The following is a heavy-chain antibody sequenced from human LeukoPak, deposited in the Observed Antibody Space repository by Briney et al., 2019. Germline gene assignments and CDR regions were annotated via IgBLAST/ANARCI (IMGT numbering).Heavy chain of an antibody. J-gene: IGHJ4*02. CDR3: ARDVPYCSGGSCYSPTYAFDY. CDR2: LNAGNGNT. CDR1: GYTFTSYA. Sequence: GASVKVFCKASGYTFTSYAMHWVRQAPGQRLVGMGWLNAGNGNTKYSQKFQGRVHITRHTSASIAYMELSSLRSEDTAGYYCARDVPYCSGGSCYSPTYAFDYWCQGTLVTVSS. V-gene: IGHV1-3*01. D-gene: IGHD2-15*01.